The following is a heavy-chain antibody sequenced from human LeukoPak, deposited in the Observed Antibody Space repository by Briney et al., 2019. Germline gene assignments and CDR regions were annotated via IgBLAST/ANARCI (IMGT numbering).Heavy chain of an antibody. CDR2: ISAYNENT. D-gene: IGHD6-19*01. V-gene: IGHV1-18*01. J-gene: IGHJ5*02. CDR1: GYTFTNYG. CDR3: ARDHGKQWPRYNWFDP. Sequence: ASVKVSCKASGYTFTNYGISWVRQAPGQGLEWMGWISAYNENTNYAQKFQGRVTMTTDTSTSTAYMELRSLRSDDTAVYYCARDHGKQWPRYNWFDPXXQGTLVTVSS.